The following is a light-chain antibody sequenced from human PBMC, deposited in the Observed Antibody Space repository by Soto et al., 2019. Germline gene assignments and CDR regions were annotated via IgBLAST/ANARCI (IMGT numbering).Light chain of an antibody. CDR2: GAS. J-gene: IGKJ3*01. V-gene: IGKV3-20*01. CDR1: QSVSSSY. Sequence: EIVLTQSPGTLSLSPGERATLSCRVSQSVSSSYLAWYQQKPGQAPRLLIYGASSRATGIPDRFSGSGSGTDFTLTIARLEPEDFAVYYCQYYGSSPFTFGPGT. CDR3: QYYGSSPFT.